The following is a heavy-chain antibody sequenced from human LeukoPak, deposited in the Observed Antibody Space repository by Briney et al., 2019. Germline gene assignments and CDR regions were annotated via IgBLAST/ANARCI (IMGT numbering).Heavy chain of an antibody. V-gene: IGHV4-39*01. CDR2: IYYSGST. Sequence: PSQTLSLTCTVSGGSISSGGYYWSWIRQPPGKGLEWIGSIYYSGSTYYNPSLKSRVTISVDTSKNQFSLKLSSVTAADTAVYYCASEAAGTSHFDYWGQGTLVTVSS. D-gene: IGHD6-13*01. CDR1: GGSISSGGYY. CDR3: ASEAAGTSHFDY. J-gene: IGHJ4*02.